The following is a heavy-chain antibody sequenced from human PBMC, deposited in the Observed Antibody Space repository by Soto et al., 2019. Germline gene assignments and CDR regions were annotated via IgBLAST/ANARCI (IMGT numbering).Heavy chain of an antibody. V-gene: IGHV3-30-3*01. CDR2: ISYDGSNK. CDR1: GFTFSSYA. D-gene: IGHD1-26*01. Sequence: GGSLRLSCAASGFTFSSYAMHWVRQAPGKGLEWVAVISYDGSNKYYADSVKGRFTISRDNSKNTLYLQMNSLRAEDTAVYYCARDWRAGSWELLFTPFGYWGQGTLVTVSS. J-gene: IGHJ4*02. CDR3: ARDWRAGSWELLFTPFGY.